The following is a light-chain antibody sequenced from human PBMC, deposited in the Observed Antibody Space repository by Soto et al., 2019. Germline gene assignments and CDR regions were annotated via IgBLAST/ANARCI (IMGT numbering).Light chain of an antibody. CDR2: GAS. CDR1: QSVSNNY. V-gene: IGKV3-20*01. Sequence: MVSRHSPCTLSLSPWQRSTLSCSSSQSVSNNYLAWYQQKPGQAPRLLIYGASNRATGIPDRFSGSGSGTDFTLTISSLQPEDVAIYYCQKYNSGLITFGQGTRLEI. CDR3: QKYNSGLIT. J-gene: IGKJ5*01.